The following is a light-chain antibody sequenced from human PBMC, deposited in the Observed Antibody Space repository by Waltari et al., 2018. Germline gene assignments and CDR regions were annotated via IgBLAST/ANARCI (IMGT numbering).Light chain of an antibody. Sequence: EIVLTQSPATLSLSPGERATLSCRASQSVSTSLAWYRQRPGQPPRLLIHDASHRATGVPDRFSGSGSGTDFILTISRLEPEDAGIYYCHQETNWSLTFGPGSKLDI. CDR1: QSVSTS. CDR3: HQETNWSLT. V-gene: IGKV3D-15*01. CDR2: DAS. J-gene: IGKJ3*01.